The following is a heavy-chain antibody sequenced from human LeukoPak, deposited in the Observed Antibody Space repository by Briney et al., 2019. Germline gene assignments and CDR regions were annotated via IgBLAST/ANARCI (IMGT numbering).Heavy chain of an antibody. V-gene: IGHV4-4*07. Sequence: SETLSLTCTVSGGSISNYYWSWIRQPAGKGLEWIGRIYTSGSTNYNPSLKSRVTMSVDTSKNQFSLKLSSVCAADTAVYYCAMDLRLGELRADIWVDPWGQGTLVTVSS. CDR1: GGSISNYY. D-gene: IGHD3-16*01. CDR3: AMDLRLGELRADIWVDP. J-gene: IGHJ5*02. CDR2: IYTSGST.